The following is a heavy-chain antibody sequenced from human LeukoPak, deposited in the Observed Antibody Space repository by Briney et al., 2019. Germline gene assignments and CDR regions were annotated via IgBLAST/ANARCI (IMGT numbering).Heavy chain of an antibody. V-gene: IGHV3-20*04. Sequence: GGSLRLSCAASGFTFDDYGMSWVRQAPGKGLEWVSGINWNGGSTGYADSVKGRFTISRDNAKNSLYLQMNSLRVEDTAVYYCAKTYSRESGYDFFFHYWGQGTRVTVSS. J-gene: IGHJ4*02. CDR3: AKTYSRESGYDFFFHY. D-gene: IGHD5-12*01. CDR1: GFTFDDYG. CDR2: INWNGGST.